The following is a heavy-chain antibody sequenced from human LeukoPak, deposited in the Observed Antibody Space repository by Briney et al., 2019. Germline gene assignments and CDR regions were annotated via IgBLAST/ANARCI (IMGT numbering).Heavy chain of an antibody. V-gene: IGHV3-30*04. CDR2: ISFDGTNK. CDR3: ARDPYYDILTGFSNWFDP. Sequence: GRSLRLSCAASEFTFSSYAMHWVRQAPGTGLDWVTVISFDGTNKYYTDSVKGRFTISRDNSKNTLYLQMKSLRAEDTAVYYCARDPYYDILTGFSNWFDPWGQGTLVTVSS. D-gene: IGHD3-9*01. J-gene: IGHJ5*02. CDR1: EFTFSSYA.